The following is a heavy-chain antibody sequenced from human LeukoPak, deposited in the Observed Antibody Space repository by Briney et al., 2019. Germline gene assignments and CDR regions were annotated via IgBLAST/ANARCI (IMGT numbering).Heavy chain of an antibody. CDR3: ARGGQLLYLGDY. V-gene: IGHV3-30-3*01. D-gene: IGHD2-2*02. CDR1: GFTFSSYA. J-gene: IGHJ4*02. CDR2: ISYDGSNK. Sequence: GGSLRLSCAASGFTFSSYAMHWVRQAPGKGLEWVAVISYDGSNKYYADSVKGRFTISRDNSKNTLYLQMNSLRAEDTAVYYCARGGQLLYLGDYWGQGTLVTVSS.